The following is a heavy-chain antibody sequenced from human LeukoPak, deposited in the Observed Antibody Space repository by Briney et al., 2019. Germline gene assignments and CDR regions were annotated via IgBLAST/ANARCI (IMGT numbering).Heavy chain of an antibody. CDR2: IKNDGTVK. V-gene: IGHV3-7*01. CDR3: AKDSYSKGDY. J-gene: IGHJ4*02. D-gene: IGHD5-18*01. CDR1: GFMFSTSS. Sequence: PGGSLRLSCAASGFMFSTSSMNWVRQAPGKGLEWVANIKNDGTVKNYVDSVKGRFTISRDNAKNSLYLQMNSLRAEDTGVYYCAKDSYSKGDYWGQGVLVTVSS.